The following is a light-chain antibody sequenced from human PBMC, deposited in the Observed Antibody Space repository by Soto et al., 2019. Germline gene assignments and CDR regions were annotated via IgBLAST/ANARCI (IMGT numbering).Light chain of an antibody. V-gene: IGLV2-11*01. CDR3: CSYAGRYTEV. CDR1: SSDVGGYNY. Sequence: QSAMTQPRSVSGSPGQSVAISCTGTSSDVGGYNYVSWYQQHPGKAPKVMIFDVNKRPSGVPDRFSGSKSGNTATLTISGLQAEDEADYYCCSYAGRYTEVFRPGTMVTVL. J-gene: IGLJ1*01. CDR2: DVN.